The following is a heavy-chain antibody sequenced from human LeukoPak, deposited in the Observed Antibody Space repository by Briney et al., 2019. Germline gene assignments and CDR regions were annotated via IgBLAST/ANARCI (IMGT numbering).Heavy chain of an antibody. D-gene: IGHD6-13*01. Sequence: PGGSLRLSCAASGFTFSSYGMHWVRQAPGKGLEWVAVIWYDGSNKYYADSVKGRFTISRDNSKNTLYLQMNSLRAEDTAVYYCARDSSSLRMWFDPWGQGTLVTVSS. CDR2: IWYDGSNK. CDR1: GFTFSSYG. J-gene: IGHJ5*02. V-gene: IGHV3-30*19. CDR3: ARDSSSLRMWFDP.